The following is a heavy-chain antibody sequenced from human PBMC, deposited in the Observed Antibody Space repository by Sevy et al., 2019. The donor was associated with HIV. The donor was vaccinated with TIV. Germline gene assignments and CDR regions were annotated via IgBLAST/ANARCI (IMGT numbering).Heavy chain of an antibody. Sequence: SETLSLTCTVSGGSFTSLYWNWIRQPPGKGLEWIANIYYNGHINYNPTLKSRVTLSLDTSKNQFSPRLSSVTAADTAMYYCAGENAWGRGYSWGQGTLVTVSS. CDR2: IYYNGHI. CDR1: GGSFTSLY. D-gene: IGHD1-26*01. V-gene: IGHV4-59*08. CDR3: AGENAWGRGYS. J-gene: IGHJ4*02.